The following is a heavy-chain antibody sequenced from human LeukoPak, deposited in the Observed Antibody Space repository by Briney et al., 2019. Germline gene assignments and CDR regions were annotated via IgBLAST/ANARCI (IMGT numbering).Heavy chain of an antibody. CDR2: IYPGDSDT. J-gene: IGHJ4*02. Sequence: GESLKISCKSSGYRFTTYWIGWVRQMPGKGLEWMGIIYPGDSDTRYSPSFQGQVTISADKSISTAYLQWSSLKASDTAMYYCARLLSSGWTPLYYFDYWGQGTLVTVSS. V-gene: IGHV5-51*01. CDR1: GYRFTTYW. D-gene: IGHD6-19*01. CDR3: ARLLSSGWTPLYYFDY.